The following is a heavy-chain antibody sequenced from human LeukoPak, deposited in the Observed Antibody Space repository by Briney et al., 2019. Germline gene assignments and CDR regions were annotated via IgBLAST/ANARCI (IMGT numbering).Heavy chain of an antibody. D-gene: IGHD6-13*01. J-gene: IGHJ4*02. Sequence: ASGKVSCKASGYTFTNYYMHWVRQAPGQGLEWMGIIDPSGGSTTYSQKFQGRVTMTRDTSTSTVYMDLSGLRSEDTAVYYCANHRTGYSSNWYGEFDYWGQGTLVTVSS. V-gene: IGHV1-46*01. CDR1: GYTFTNYY. CDR3: ANHRTGYSSNWYGEFDY. CDR2: IDPSGGST.